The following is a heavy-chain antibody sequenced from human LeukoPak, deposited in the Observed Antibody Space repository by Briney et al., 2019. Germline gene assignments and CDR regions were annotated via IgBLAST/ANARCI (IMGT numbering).Heavy chain of an antibody. J-gene: IGHJ4*02. CDR1: GGSISSYY. V-gene: IGHV4-59*01. D-gene: IGHD1-26*01. CDR2: IYYSGST. Sequence: PSETLSLTCTVSGGSISSYYWSWIRQPPGKGLEWIGYIYYSGSTNYNPSLKSRVTISVDTSKNQFSLKLSSVTAADTAVYYCAGWDGGSRYFDYWGQGTLVTVSS. CDR3: AGWDGGSRYFDY.